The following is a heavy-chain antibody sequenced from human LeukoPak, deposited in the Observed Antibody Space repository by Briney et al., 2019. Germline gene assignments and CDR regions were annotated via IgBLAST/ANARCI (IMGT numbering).Heavy chain of an antibody. CDR1: GGSISSGSYC. CDR2: IYTSGST. J-gene: IGHJ4*02. CDR3: ARGRYYYGSGNYFDY. V-gene: IGHV4-61*02. D-gene: IGHD3-10*01. Sequence: SQTLSLTCTVSGGSISSGSYCWSWIRQPAGKGLEWIGRIYTSGSTNYNPSLKSRVTISVDTSKNQFSLKLSSVTAADTAVYYCARGRYYYGSGNYFDYWGQGTLVTVSS.